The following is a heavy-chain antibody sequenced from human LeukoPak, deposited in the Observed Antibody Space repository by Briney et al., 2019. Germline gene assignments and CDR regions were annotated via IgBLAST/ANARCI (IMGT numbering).Heavy chain of an antibody. CDR3: ARHRLVEAFDI. V-gene: IGHV4-59*01. J-gene: IGHJ3*02. CDR2: IYYSGST. D-gene: IGHD6-25*01. Sequence: SETLSLTCTVSGGSISSYYWSRIRQPPGKGLEWIGYIYYSGSTNYNPSFKSRVTISVDTSQNQFSLKLSSVTAADTAVYYCARHRLVEAFDIWGQGTMVTVSS. CDR1: GGSISSYY.